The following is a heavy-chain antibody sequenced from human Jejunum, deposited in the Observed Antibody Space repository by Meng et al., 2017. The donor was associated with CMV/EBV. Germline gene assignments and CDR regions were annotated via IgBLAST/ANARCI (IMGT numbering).Heavy chain of an antibody. Sequence: QRHLHAWGHCVVQPSWTRSLTCTVSVVFISTPSWSWIRQSPGKRLEWNGSIHSAARADYRPTRKRRDTISIDTADSQVSLMLSSVTAADTAMYSCAERGGGHWGQGILVTVSS. CDR3: AERGGGH. D-gene: IGHD3-10*01. V-gene: IGHV4-59*11. J-gene: IGHJ4*02. CDR1: VVFISTPS. CDR2: IHSAARA.